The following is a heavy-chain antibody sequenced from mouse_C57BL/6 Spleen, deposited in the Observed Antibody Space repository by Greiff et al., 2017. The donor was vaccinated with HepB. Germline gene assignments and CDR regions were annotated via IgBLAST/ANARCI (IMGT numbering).Heavy chain of an antibody. V-gene: IGHV1-82*01. CDR2: IYPGDGDT. D-gene: IGHD1-1*01. J-gene: IGHJ4*01. CDR3: ARGVLKYYGSNYAMDS. CDR1: GYAISSSW. Sequence: VQLKQSGPELVKPGASVKISCKASGYAISSSWMNWVKQRPGKGLEWIGRIYPGDGDTNYNGKFKGKATLTADKSSSTAYMQLSSLTSEDSAVYCCARGVLKYYGSNYAMDSWGQGTAVTVPS.